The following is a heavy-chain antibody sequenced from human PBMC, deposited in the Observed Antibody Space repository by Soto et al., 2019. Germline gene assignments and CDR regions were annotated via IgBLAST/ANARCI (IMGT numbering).Heavy chain of an antibody. V-gene: IGHV3-30*18. D-gene: IGHD2-15*01. CDR1: GFIFANYG. Sequence: QEQLVESGGGVVQPGRSLRLSCAASGFIFANYGMHWVRQAPGKGLEWVALITYEGTNKYYADAVKGRFTISRDNAKNMVSLQMDSLRAEDTAVYYCAKARGANIWANYYGLDVWGQGTTVTVSS. CDR2: ITYEGTNK. CDR3: AKARGANIWANYYGLDV. J-gene: IGHJ6*02.